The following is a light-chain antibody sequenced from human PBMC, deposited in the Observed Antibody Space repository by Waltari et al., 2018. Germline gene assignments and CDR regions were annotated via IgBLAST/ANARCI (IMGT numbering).Light chain of an antibody. V-gene: IGKV3-15*01. CDR2: GAF. CDR3: QQYNNWPPFT. Sequence: EIVMTQSPATLSVSPGERATLSCRASQSVSSNLAWYQQEPGQAPRLLIYGAFTRPTGIPARFSGSGSGTEFTLTISSLQSEDFAVYYCQQYNNWPPFTFGPGTKVDGK. CDR1: QSVSSN. J-gene: IGKJ3*01.